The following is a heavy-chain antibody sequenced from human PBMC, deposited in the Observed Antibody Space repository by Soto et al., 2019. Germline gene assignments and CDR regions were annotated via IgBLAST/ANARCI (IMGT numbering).Heavy chain of an antibody. Sequence: QVQLVQSAAEVKKPGASVRVSFKASGYTFIRYGLAWVRQAPGQRLECIGWISPYNDYTIYAQKLQGRVTMTADTSTRTVYMELRGLKSDDTAVYSCSRGGYYDNTWGKLSHYGLDVWGQGTSVTVSS. CDR3: SRGGYYDNTWGKLSHYGLDV. D-gene: IGHD3-16*01. J-gene: IGHJ6*02. V-gene: IGHV1-18*01. CDR1: GYTFIRYG. CDR2: ISPYNDYT.